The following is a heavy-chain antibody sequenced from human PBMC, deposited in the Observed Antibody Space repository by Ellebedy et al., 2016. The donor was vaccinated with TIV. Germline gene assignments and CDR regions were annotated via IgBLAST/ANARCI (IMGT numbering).Heavy chain of an antibody. CDR2: INQSGNI. V-gene: IGHV4-34*01. Sequence: MPSETLSLTCAVYGGSFSDYYWSWIRQSPGKGLAWIGEINQSGNINHTPSLKSRVTISMDTSKNQFSLKLSSVTAADTAVYYCAKWTVGSCRSSSCYFGDYWGQGTLVTVSS. CDR3: AKWTVGSCRSSSCYFGDY. D-gene: IGHD2-2*01. CDR1: GGSFSDYY. J-gene: IGHJ4*02.